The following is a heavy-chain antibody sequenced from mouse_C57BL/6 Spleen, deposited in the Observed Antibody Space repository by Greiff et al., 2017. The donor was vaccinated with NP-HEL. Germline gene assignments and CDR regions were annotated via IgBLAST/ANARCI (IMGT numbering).Heavy chain of an antibody. CDR1: GFTFTDYY. D-gene: IGHD4-1*01. J-gene: IGHJ2*01. V-gene: IGHV7-3*01. CDR2: IRNKANGYTT. Sequence: EVMLVESGGGLVQPGGSLSLSCAASGFTFTDYYMSWVRQPPGKALEWLGFIRNKANGYTTEYSASVKGRFTISRDNSQSILYLQMNALRAEDSATYYCARWELGRVDYWGQGTTLTVSS. CDR3: ARWELGRVDY.